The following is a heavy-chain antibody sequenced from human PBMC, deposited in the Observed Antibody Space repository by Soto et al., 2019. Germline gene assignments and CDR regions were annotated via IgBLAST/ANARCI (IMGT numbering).Heavy chain of an antibody. CDR1: AYTFTSYG. V-gene: IGHV1-18*01. Sequence: QVQLVQSGVEVKKPGASVKVSCKATAYTFTSYGITWVRQAPGQGLEWMGWISAYNGNTNYAQKLHGRVTMTTDTATSTADVEVRSLRSDDTAAYYYAWLFSYYNILTAFSPQLVFEYWGQGTVVTVSS. J-gene: IGHJ4*02. D-gene: IGHD3-9*01. CDR3: AWLFSYYNILTAFSPQLVFEY. CDR2: ISAYNGNT.